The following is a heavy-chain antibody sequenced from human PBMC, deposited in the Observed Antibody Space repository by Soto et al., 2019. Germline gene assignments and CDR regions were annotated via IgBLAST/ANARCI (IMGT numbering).Heavy chain of an antibody. J-gene: IGHJ6*02. CDR1: GYTFTHYG. V-gene: IGHV1-18*01. CDR3: ARDGYCSGGSCFNYALDV. CDR2: ISTYNLNT. Sequence: QVQLVQSGAEVKKPGASVKVSCKASGYTFTHYGISWVRQAPGQGLEWMGWISTYNLNTNSAQQRQGRDTMTTDTSPRTAYVAVRSLGSDARAVYYCARDGYCSGGSCFNYALDVWGQGTTVTVSS. D-gene: IGHD2-15*01.